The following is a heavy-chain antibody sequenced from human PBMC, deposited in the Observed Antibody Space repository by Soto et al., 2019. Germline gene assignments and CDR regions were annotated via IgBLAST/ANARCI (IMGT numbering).Heavy chain of an antibody. Sequence: QVQLVQSGAEVKKPGSSVKVSCKASRGTFSRYSITRVRQAPGHGLEWIGRIIPIFGIASYAQKFQGRVTITADESTSTAYMELSSLRSDDTAVYYCAREDRDRETGLVPAAIDGMDVWGQGTTVTVSS. V-gene: IGHV1-69*08. CDR1: RGTFSRYS. D-gene: IGHD2-2*01. J-gene: IGHJ6*02. CDR2: IIPIFGIA. CDR3: AREDRDRETGLVPAAIDGMDV.